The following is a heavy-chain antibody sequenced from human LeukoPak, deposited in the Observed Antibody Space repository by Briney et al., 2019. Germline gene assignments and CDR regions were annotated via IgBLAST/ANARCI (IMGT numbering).Heavy chain of an antibody. CDR2: ISGSGGGT. J-gene: IGHJ4*02. V-gene: IGHV3-23*01. CDR3: PKDTAHLDY. CDR1: GFTFSTYA. D-gene: IGHD5-18*01. Sequence: AGGTLRLSCAASGFTFSTYAMSWVRQAPRKGLELVSAISGSGGGTYYADSVKGRFTISRDNSKNTVYLQMNSLRVEDTAVYYCPKDTAHLDYWGQGTLVTVSS.